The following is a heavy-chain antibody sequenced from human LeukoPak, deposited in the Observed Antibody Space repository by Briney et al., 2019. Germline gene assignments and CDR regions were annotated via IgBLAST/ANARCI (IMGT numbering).Heavy chain of an antibody. CDR1: GVSISSSSYY. V-gene: IGHV4-39*02. J-gene: IGHJ4*02. CDR3: ARGTSSSWYRWFDY. D-gene: IGHD6-13*01. CDR2: ICYSRST. Sequence: SSETLSLTCTVSGVSISSSSYYWGCIRQPPGKGLEWIGCICYSRSTYYNPSLKSRVTISVETSKNHFSLKLSSVTAADTAVYYCARGTSSSWYRWFDYWGQGTLVTVSS.